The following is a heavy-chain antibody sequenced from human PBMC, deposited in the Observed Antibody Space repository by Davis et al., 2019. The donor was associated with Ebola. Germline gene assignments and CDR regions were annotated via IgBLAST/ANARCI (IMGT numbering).Heavy chain of an antibody. Sequence: GESLKISRAASGFTFSSYAMSWVRQAPGKGLEWVSAISGSGGSTYYADSVKGRFTISRDNSKNTLYLQMNSLRAEDTAVYYCAKGDYGDSDGYWGQGTLVTVSS. CDR1: GFTFSSYA. V-gene: IGHV3-23*01. CDR3: AKGDYGDSDGY. CDR2: ISGSGGST. J-gene: IGHJ4*02. D-gene: IGHD4-17*01.